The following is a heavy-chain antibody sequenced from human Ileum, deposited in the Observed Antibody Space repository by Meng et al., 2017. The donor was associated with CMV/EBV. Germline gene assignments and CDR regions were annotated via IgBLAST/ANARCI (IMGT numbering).Heavy chain of an antibody. CDR1: GGSISSYY. Sequence: GSLRLSCTVSGGSISSYYWSWIRQPPGKGLEWIGYIYYSGSTNYNPSLKSRVTISVDTSKNQFSLKLSSVTAADTAVYYCARDGGYDSSGYYDYWGQGTRVTCSS. D-gene: IGHD3-22*01. CDR2: IYYSGST. CDR3: ARDGGYDSSGYYDY. J-gene: IGHJ4*02. V-gene: IGHV4-59*01.